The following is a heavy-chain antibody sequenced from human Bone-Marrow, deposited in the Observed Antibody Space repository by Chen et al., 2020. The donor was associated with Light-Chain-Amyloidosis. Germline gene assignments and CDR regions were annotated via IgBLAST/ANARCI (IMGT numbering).Heavy chain of an antibody. J-gene: IGHJ4*02. Sequence: QVQLVESGGGAVQPGRSLGLSCVASGFTFSAYGMHWVRQAPGKGLEWMAFISDDGSNEYYADSVKGRFTISRDNSKNTLSLQMSSLRAEDMAVYYCAKEYYYDFMFPDYLGQGTLVTVSS. CDR3: AKEYYYDFMFPDY. D-gene: IGHD3-22*01. CDR2: ISDDGSNE. V-gene: IGHV3-30*18. CDR1: GFTFSAYG.